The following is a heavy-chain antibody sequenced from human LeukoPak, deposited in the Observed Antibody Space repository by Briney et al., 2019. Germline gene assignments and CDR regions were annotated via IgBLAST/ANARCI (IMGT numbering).Heavy chain of an antibody. CDR3: ARRVSSGWYYFDY. CDR1: GYSSTTYW. J-gene: IGHJ4*02. V-gene: IGHV5-51*01. D-gene: IGHD6-19*01. Sequence: GESLKSSCNGSGYSSTTYWIAWVRQMPGKGLEWMGIIYPGDSDTRYSPSFQGQVTISADKSISTAYLQWSSLKASDTAMYYCARRVSSGWYYFDYWGQGTLATVSS. CDR2: IYPGDSDT.